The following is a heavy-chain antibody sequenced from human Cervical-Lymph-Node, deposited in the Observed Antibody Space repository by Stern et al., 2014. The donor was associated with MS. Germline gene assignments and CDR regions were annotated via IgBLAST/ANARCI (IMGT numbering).Heavy chain of an antibody. CDR3: ARAFRMDV. V-gene: IGHV5-51*01. J-gene: IGHJ6*02. Sequence: EVQLVQSGAEVKKPGESLKLSCKASGYTFNNYWIAWVRQMPGKGLEWMGIIYPGDSDTRYSSSFQSQATISVHKSIHTAYMQLSSLKDSDTAMYYCARAFRMDVLGQGTTVTVSS. CDR1: GYTFNNYW. CDR2: IYPGDSDT.